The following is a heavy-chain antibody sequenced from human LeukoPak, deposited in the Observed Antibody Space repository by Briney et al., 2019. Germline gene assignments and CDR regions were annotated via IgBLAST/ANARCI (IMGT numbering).Heavy chain of an antibody. Sequence: SETLSLTCTVSGGSISSYYWSWLRQPAGKGLEWIGRIYTSGSTNYNPSLKSRVTISVATSKNQFSLKLSSVTAADTAVYYCARTGSGYDPSSGMDVWGQGTTVTVSS. CDR1: GGSISSYY. D-gene: IGHD5-12*01. V-gene: IGHV4-4*07. J-gene: IGHJ6*02. CDR2: IYTSGST. CDR3: ARTGSGYDPSSGMDV.